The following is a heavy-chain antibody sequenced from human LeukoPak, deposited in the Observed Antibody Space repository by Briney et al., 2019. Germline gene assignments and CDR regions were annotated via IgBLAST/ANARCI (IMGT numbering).Heavy chain of an antibody. J-gene: IGHJ4*02. CDR2: IYYSGST. CDR3: ARGMAPDYFDY. Sequence: SETLSLTCTVSGGSISSYYWSWHRQPPGKGLEWIGYIYYSGSTNYNPSLKSRVTISVDTSKNQFSLKLSSVTAADTAVYYCARGMAPDYFDYWGQGTLVTVSS. CDR1: GGSISSYY. V-gene: IGHV4-59*01. D-gene: IGHD5-24*01.